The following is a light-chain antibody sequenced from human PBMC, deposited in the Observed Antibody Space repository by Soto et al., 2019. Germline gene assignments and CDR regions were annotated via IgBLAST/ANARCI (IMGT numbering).Light chain of an antibody. V-gene: IGLV1-44*01. CDR1: SSNIGKNT. J-gene: IGLJ3*02. CDR2: NNN. CDR3: AAWDDSLNGVV. Sequence: QSVLTQPPSASGTPGQRVTISCSGSSSNIGKNTVNWYQQLPGTAPKLLICNNNQRPSGVPVRFSGSKSGTSASLAISGLQSEDETDYYCAAWDDSLNGVVFGGGTKLTVL.